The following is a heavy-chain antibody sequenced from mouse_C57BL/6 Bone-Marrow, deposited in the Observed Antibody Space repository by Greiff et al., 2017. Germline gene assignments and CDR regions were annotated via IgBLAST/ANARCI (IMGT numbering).Heavy chain of an antibody. D-gene: IGHD1-1*01. Sequence: QVQLQQPGAELVKPGASVKLSCKASGYTFTSYWMHWVKQRPGQGLEWIGMIHPNSGSTNYNEKFKSKATLTVDKSSSTAYMQLSSLTSEDSAVYYCAREIYYGSSWYCDVWGTGTTVTVSS. CDR2: IHPNSGST. J-gene: IGHJ1*03. V-gene: IGHV1-64*01. CDR1: GYTFTSYW. CDR3: AREIYYGSSWYCDV.